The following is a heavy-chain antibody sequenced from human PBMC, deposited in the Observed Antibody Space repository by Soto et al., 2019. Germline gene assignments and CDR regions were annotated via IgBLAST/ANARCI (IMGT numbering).Heavy chain of an antibody. CDR2: IGGSGGST. CDR3: AKETYSSSWYHFDY. CDR1: GFTFSSYA. J-gene: IGHJ4*02. V-gene: IGHV3-23*01. Sequence: EVQLLESGGGLVQPGGSLRLSCAASGFTFSSYAMTWVRQAAGKGLEWVSAIGGSGGSTYHADSVKGRFTISRDNSKNTLYLQMNSLRGEDTAVYYCAKETYSSSWYHFDYWGQGTLVTVSS. D-gene: IGHD6-13*01.